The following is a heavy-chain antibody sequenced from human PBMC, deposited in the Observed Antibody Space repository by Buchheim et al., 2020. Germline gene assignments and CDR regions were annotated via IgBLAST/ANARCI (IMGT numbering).Heavy chain of an antibody. CDR1: GYTFSNYY. Sequence: QVQLVQSGAEVKKPGASVKVSCKASGYTFSNYYIHWVRQAPGQGLEWMGIVNPSGGGTSYPQKFQGRVTMTRDTSTSTVYMELSSLRSEDTAVYYCARGGGDIEVVPASIHVHYLDVWGKGTT. D-gene: IGHD2-2*02. J-gene: IGHJ6*03. CDR3: ARGGGDIEVVPASIHVHYLDV. CDR2: VNPSGGGT. V-gene: IGHV1-46*01.